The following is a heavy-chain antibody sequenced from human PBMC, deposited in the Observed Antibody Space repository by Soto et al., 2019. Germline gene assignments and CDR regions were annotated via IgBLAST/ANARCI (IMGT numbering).Heavy chain of an antibody. CDR2: ISVSGGIT. CDR3: ARGGTRGRDIVVVPAAIHAFDI. CDR1: GFTFSSYA. V-gene: IGHV3-23*01. Sequence: GGSLRLSCAASGFTFSSYAMSWVRQAPGKGLEWVSAISVSGGITYYADSVKGRFTISRDNSKNTLYLQLNSLRAEDTAVYYCARGGTRGRDIVVVPAAIHAFDIWGQGTMVTVSS. J-gene: IGHJ3*02. D-gene: IGHD2-2*01.